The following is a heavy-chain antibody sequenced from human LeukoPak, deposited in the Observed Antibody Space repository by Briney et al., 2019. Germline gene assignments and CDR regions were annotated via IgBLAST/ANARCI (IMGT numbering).Heavy chain of an antibody. V-gene: IGHV4-34*01. CDR2: INHSGST. CDR1: GGSFSGYY. J-gene: IGHJ5*02. CDR3: ARVEWELHWFDP. D-gene: IGHD1-26*01. Sequence: SETLSLTCVVYGGSFSGYYWSWIRQPPGKGLEWIGEINHSGSTYYNPSLKSRVTISVDRSKNQFSLKLSSVTAADTAVYYCARVEWELHWFDPWGQGTLVTVSS.